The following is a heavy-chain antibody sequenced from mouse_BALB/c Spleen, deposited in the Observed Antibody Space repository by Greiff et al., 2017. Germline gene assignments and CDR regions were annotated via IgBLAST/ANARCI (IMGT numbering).Heavy chain of an antibody. D-gene: IGHD2-3*01. Sequence: VQLQQSGGGLVQPGGSLKLSCAASGFTFSSYGMSWVRQTPDKRLELVATINSNGGSTYYPDSVKGRFTISRDNAKNTLYLQMSSLKSEDTAMYYCASDDGYYDAWFAYWGQGTLVTVSA. J-gene: IGHJ3*01. CDR3: ASDDGYYDAWFAY. CDR1: GFTFSSYG. CDR2: INSNGGST. V-gene: IGHV5-6-3*01.